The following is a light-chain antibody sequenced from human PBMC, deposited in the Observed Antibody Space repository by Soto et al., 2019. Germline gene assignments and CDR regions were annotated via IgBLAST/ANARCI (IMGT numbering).Light chain of an antibody. Sequence: QSVLTQPPSVSAAPGQRVTISGSGSSSNIGRNYVSWYQQLPGTAPKLLIYEYDKRPSGIPDRFSGSNSGTSATLGITGLQTGVEADYYCGSWDSSLSAVVFGGGTKLTVL. J-gene: IGLJ2*01. V-gene: IGLV1-51*02. CDR1: SSNIGRNY. CDR2: EYD. CDR3: GSWDSSLSAVV.